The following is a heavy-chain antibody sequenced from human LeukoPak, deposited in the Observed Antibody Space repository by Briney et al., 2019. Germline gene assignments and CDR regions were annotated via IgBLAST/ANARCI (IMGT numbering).Heavy chain of an antibody. CDR2: IIPIFGTA. CDR1: GGTFSSYA. J-gene: IGHJ3*02. V-gene: IGHV1-69*06. Sequence: ASVKVPCKASGGTFSSYAISWVRQAPGQGLEWMGGIIPIFGTANYAQKFQGRVTITADKSTSTAYMELSSLRSEDTAVYYCATYCSSTSCRVTDAFDIWGQGTMVTVSS. CDR3: ATYCSSTSCRVTDAFDI. D-gene: IGHD2-2*01.